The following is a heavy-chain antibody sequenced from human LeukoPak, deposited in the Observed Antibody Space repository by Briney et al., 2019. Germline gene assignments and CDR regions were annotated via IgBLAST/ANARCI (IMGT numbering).Heavy chain of an antibody. D-gene: IGHD3-10*01. Sequence: PGGSLRLSCAASGFTFGSYWMSWVRQAPGKGLEWVANIKQDGSEKYYVDSVKGRFTISRDNAKNSLYLQMNSLRAEDTAVYYCARARAGSFWGQGTLVTVSS. J-gene: IGHJ4*02. V-gene: IGHV3-7*04. CDR1: GFTFGSYW. CDR2: IKQDGSEK. CDR3: ARARAGSF.